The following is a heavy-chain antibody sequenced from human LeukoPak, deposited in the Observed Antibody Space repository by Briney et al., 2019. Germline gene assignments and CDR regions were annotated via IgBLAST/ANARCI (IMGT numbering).Heavy chain of an antibody. J-gene: IGHJ5*02. V-gene: IGHV4-30-4*01. CDR1: GGSIGSGDYY. CDR2: IYYSGST. CDR3: AREDAPGDWFDP. D-gene: IGHD2-8*01. Sequence: SETLSLTCTVSGGSIGSGDYYWSWIRQPPGKGLEWIGYIYYSGSTYYNPSLKSRVTISVDTSKNQFSLKPSSVTAADTAVYYCAREDAPGDWFDPWGQGTLVTVSS.